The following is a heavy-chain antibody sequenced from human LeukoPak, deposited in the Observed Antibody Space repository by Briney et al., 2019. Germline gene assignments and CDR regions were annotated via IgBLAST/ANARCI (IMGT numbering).Heavy chain of an antibody. Sequence: SVKVSCKASGGTFSSYAISWVRQAPGHGLEWMGGIIPIFGTANYAQKFQGRVTITADESTSTAYMELSSLRSEDTAVYYCASANKFGELPSFDYWGQGTLVTVSS. V-gene: IGHV1-69*13. CDR3: ASANKFGELPSFDY. CDR2: IIPIFGTA. D-gene: IGHD3-10*01. J-gene: IGHJ4*02. CDR1: GGTFSSYA.